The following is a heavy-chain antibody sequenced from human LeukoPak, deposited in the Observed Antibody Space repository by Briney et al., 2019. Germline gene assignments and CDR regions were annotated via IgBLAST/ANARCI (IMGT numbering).Heavy chain of an antibody. CDR1: GFTFSDYA. J-gene: IGHJ2*01. D-gene: IGHD6-19*01. CDR3: ARDTCGCGSGWHLYWYFDL. Sequence: TGGSLRLSCAASGFTFSDYAMHWVRQSPGKELEYVSAISSNGRSIHYANSVEGRFTISRDNSQNTLYLQMDSLRAEDMAVYYCARDTCGCGSGWHLYWYFDLWGRGTLVTVSS. V-gene: IGHV3-64*01. CDR2: ISSNGRSI.